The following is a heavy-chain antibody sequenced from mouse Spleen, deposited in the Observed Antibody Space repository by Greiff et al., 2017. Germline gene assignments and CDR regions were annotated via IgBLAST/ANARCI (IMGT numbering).Heavy chain of an antibody. CDR3: AIYYDYDGWFAY. D-gene: IGHD2-4*01. J-gene: IGHJ3*01. CDR2: IYPYNGGT. Sequence: EVQLQQSGPELVKPGASVKISCKASGYTFTDYNMHWVKQSHGKSLEWIGYIYPYNGGTGYNQKFKSKATLTVDNSSSTAYMELRSLTSEDSAVYYCAIYYDYDGWFAYWGQGTLVTVSA. V-gene: IGHV1S29*02. CDR1: GYTFTDYN.